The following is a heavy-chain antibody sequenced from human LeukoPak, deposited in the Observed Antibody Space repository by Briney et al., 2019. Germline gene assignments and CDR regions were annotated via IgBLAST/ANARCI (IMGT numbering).Heavy chain of an antibody. V-gene: IGHV1-18*01. CDR3: ARDFNDYVWGSYLLPIDY. CDR1: GYTFTSYG. CDR2: ISAYNGNT. Sequence: ASVKVSCKASGYTFTSYGISWVRQAPGQGLGWMGWISAYNGNTNYAQKLQGRVTMTTDTSTSTAYMELRSLRADDTAVYYCARDFNDYVWGSYLLPIDYWGQGTVVTVSS. J-gene: IGHJ4*02. D-gene: IGHD3-16*02.